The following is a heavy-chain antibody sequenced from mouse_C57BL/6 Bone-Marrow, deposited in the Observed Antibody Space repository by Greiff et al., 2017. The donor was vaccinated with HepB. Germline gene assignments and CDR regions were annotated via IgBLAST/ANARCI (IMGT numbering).Heavy chain of an antibody. CDR2: ISSGGSYT. V-gene: IGHV5-6*01. CDR3: ARDVMGYYVYFDY. D-gene: IGHD2-3*01. Sequence: EVKLMESGGDLVKPGGSLKLSCAASGFTFSSYGMSWVRQTPDKRLEWVATISSGGSYTYYPDSVKGRFTISRDNAKNTLYLQMSSLKSEDTAMYYCARDVMGYYVYFDYWGQGTTLTVSS. CDR1: GFTFSSYG. J-gene: IGHJ2*01.